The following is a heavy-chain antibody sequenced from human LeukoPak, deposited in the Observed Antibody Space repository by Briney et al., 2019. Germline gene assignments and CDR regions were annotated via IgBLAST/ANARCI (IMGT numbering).Heavy chain of an antibody. CDR3: SRDQLGGDPDDYYYYYMDV. CDR2: IRSKRYGGAT. V-gene: IGHV3-49*03. CDR1: GFTFGDYA. J-gene: IGHJ6*03. Sequence: GGSLRHSCTASGFTFGDYAMSWFRQAPGKGLEWVGFIRSKRYGGATEYAASVKGRFTISRDDSKSIAYLQMNSLKTEDTAMYYCSRDQLGGDPDDYYYYYMDVWGKGTTVTVSS. D-gene: IGHD4-17*01.